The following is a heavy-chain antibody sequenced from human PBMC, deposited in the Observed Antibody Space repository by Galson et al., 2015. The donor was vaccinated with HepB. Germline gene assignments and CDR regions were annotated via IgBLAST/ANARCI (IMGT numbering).Heavy chain of an antibody. CDR3: ARAVVITIFGVVTGAGYGMDV. D-gene: IGHD3-3*01. CDR1: GYTFTSYG. V-gene: IGHV1-18*04. Sequence: QSGAEVKKPGASVKVSCKASGYTFTSYGISWVRQAPGQGLEWMGWISAYNGNTNYAQKLQGRVTMTTDTSTSTAYMELRSLRSDDTAVYYCARAVVITIFGVVTGAGYGMDVWGQGTTVTVSS. J-gene: IGHJ6*02. CDR2: ISAYNGNT.